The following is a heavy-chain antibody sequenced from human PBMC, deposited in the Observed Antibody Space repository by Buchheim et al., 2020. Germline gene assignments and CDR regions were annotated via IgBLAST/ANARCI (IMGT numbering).Heavy chain of an antibody. J-gene: IGHJ6*02. CDR1: GFTFSSYG. D-gene: IGHD3-22*01. Sequence: QVQLVESGGGVVQPGRSLRLSCAASGFTFSSYGMHWVRQAPGKGLEWVAVISYDGSNKYYADSVKGRFTISRDNSKNTLYLQMNSLRAEDTAVYYCAKSQDSSTGHNYGMDVWGQGTT. CDR3: AKSQDSSTGHNYGMDV. V-gene: IGHV3-30*18. CDR2: ISYDGSNK.